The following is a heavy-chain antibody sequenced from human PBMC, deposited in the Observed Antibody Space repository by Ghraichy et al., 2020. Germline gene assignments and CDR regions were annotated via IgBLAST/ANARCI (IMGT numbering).Heavy chain of an antibody. CDR3: AKYYYGSGSYHPSLDY. CDR1: GFSFSSYA. J-gene: IGHJ4*02. Sequence: GESLNISCAASGFSFSSYAMSWVRQAPGKGLEWVSIINDSGGSTNYADSVKGRFTVSRDNSKNTLYLQMNSLRAEETAVYYWAKYYYGSGSYHPSLDYWGQASLVTVSS. V-gene: IGHV3-23*01. CDR2: INDSGGST. D-gene: IGHD3-10*01.